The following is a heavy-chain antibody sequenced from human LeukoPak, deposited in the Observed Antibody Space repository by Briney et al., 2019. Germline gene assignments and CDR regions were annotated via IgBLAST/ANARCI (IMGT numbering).Heavy chain of an antibody. J-gene: IGHJ3*02. D-gene: IGHD1-1*01. CDR3: TGLSDAFDI. V-gene: IGHV4-34*01. CDR1: GGSFSGYY. CDR2: INHSGST. Sequence: PETLSLTCAVYGGSFSGYYWSWIRQPPGKGLEWIGEINHSGSTNYNPSLKSRVTISVDTSKNQFSLKLSSMTAADTAVYYCTGLSDAFDIWGQGTMVTVSS.